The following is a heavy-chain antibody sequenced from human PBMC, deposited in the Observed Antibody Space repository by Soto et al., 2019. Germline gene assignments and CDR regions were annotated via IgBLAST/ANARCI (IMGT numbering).Heavy chain of an antibody. D-gene: IGHD1-20*01. CDR3: ARNRGYNPDSFDI. J-gene: IGHJ3*02. V-gene: IGHV1-18*01. CDR2: INTDNGNT. Sequence: QVQLVQSGGEVTKPGASVKVSCKASGYSFTSYGISWVRQAPGQGLEWMGWINTDNGNTRYAQKFQGRVTMAPDTSTNTAYVELRSLRSDDTAVYYGARNRGYNPDSFDIWGQGTMVTVSS. CDR1: GYSFTSYG.